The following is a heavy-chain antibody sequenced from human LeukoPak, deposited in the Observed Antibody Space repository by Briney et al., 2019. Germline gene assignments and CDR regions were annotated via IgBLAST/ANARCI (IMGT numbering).Heavy chain of an antibody. CDR3: ARTTMVRGTYYMDV. D-gene: IGHD3-10*01. CDR1: GGSISSYY. Sequence: SETLSLTCTVSGGSISSYYWSWIRQPPGKGLEWIGCIYYSEYTNYKSSLKSRVTISVDTSKNQFSLKLSSVTAAGTAVYYCARTTMVRGTYYMDVWGKGTTVTVSS. V-gene: IGHV4-59*01. J-gene: IGHJ6*03. CDR2: IYYSEYT.